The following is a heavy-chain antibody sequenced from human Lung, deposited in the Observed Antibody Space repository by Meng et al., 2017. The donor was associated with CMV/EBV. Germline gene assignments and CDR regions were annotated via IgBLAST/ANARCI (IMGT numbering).Heavy chain of an antibody. Sequence: LXCAGSGFILSDHYIDWVRQAPGKGLEWIGRAANKANRYTTEYAASVKGRFTFSRYDSENSLYLQMNSLKSEDTAVYYCTRGHSGIDIYAFDIWGQGXLVTVSS. D-gene: IGHD1-26*01. CDR3: TRGHSGIDIYAFDI. CDR1: GFILSDHY. CDR2: AANKANRYTT. V-gene: IGHV3-72*01. J-gene: IGHJ3*02.